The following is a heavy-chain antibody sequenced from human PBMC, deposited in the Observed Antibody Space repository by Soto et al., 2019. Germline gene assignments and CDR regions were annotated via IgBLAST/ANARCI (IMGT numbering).Heavy chain of an antibody. J-gene: IGHJ6*02. D-gene: IGHD2-2*01. CDR3: ARDSDCHSTSCFFPPHV. CDR2: ISGGGSYI. V-gene: IGHV3-21*06. CDR1: GFTFSYEN. Sequence: GGSLRLSCSASGFTFSYENMSWVRQVPGKGLEWVSGISGGGSYIFYADSVRGRFSISRDNPKNSLFLEMNSLRVEDTAVYYCARDSDCHSTSCFFPPHVWGQGTTVTVSS.